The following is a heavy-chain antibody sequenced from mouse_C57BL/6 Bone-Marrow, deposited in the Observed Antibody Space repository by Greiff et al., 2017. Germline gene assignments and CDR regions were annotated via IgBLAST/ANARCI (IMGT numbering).Heavy chain of an antibody. Sequence: VQLQQPGAELVMPGASVKLSCKASGYTFTSYWMHWVKQRPGQGLEWIGEIDPSDSYTNYNQKFKGKSTLTVDKSSSTAYMQLSSLTSEDSAVYYCARSGITTETFDYWGQGTTLTVAS. CDR1: GYTFTSYW. V-gene: IGHV1-69*01. D-gene: IGHD1-1*01. CDR3: ARSGITTETFDY. CDR2: IDPSDSYT. J-gene: IGHJ2*01.